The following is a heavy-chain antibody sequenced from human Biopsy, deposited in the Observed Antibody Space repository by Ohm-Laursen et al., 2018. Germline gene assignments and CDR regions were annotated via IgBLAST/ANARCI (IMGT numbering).Heavy chain of an antibody. J-gene: IGHJ3*02. D-gene: IGHD2-2*01. CDR3: ARGGTLVVVPTAVLHSFDI. CDR1: GYSLTELS. CDR2: FAPENGRI. V-gene: IGHV1-24*01. Sequence: ASVKVSCKVSGYSLTELSMHWVRQAPGQGLEWMGGFAPENGRIVYSQKFQGRVTMTEDTSTSTAYMEVWRLRSDDTAVYYCARGGTLVVVPTAVLHSFDIWGQGTMVTVSS.